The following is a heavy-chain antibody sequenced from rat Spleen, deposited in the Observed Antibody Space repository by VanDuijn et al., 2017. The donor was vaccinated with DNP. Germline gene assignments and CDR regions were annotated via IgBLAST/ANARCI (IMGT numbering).Heavy chain of an antibody. CDR2: ISYDGSST. CDR3: ARHEDGGRFSY. J-gene: IGHJ3*01. Sequence: EVQLVESGGGLVQPGRSLKLSCAGSGFNFSKYGMAWVRQAPAKGLEWVATISYDGSSTYYRDSVKGRFTISRDNAKSTLYLQMDSLRSEDTATNYCARHEDGGRFSYWGQGTLVTVSS. D-gene: IGHD4-1*01. V-gene: IGHV5-29*01. CDR1: GFNFSKYG.